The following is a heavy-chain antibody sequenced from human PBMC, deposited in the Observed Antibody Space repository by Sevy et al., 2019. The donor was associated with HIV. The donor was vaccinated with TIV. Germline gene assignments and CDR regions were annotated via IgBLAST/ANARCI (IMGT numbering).Heavy chain of an antibody. CDR2: ISGSGGST. J-gene: IGHJ6*02. CDR1: GFTFSSYA. D-gene: IGHD6-6*01. Sequence: GGSLRLSCAASGFTFSSYAMSWVRQAPGKGLEWVSAISGSGGSTYYADSVKGRFTISIDNSKNTPYLQMNSLRAEDTAVYYCAKSSGVAARGYYYGMDVWGQGTTVTVSS. CDR3: AKSSGVAARGYYYGMDV. V-gene: IGHV3-23*01.